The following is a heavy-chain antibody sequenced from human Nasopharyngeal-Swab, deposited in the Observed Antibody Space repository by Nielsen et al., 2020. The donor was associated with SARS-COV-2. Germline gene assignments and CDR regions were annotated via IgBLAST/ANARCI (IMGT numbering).Heavy chain of an antibody. V-gene: IGHV4-34*01. CDR3: ARLPHRDTAMVKAVVLDY. D-gene: IGHD5-18*01. CDR1: GGSFGGYY. Sequence: GSLRPSCAVYGGSFGGYYWSWTRQLPGKGLEWIGEINHSGSTNYNPSLKSRVTISVDTSKNQFSLKLGSVTAADTAVYYCARLPHRDTAMVKAVVLDYWGQGTLVTVSS. CDR2: INHSGST. J-gene: IGHJ4*02.